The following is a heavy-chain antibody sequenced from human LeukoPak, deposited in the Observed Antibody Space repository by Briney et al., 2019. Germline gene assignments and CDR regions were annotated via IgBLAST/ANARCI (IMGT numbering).Heavy chain of an antibody. CDR1: GFTFSSYA. D-gene: IGHD3-3*01. CDR2: ISGSGGST. V-gene: IGHV3-23*01. CDR3: AKDHLRVELRFLEWLPNGYYFDY. Sequence: GGSLRLSCAASGFTFSSYAMSWVRQAPGKGPEWVSAISGSGGSTYYADSVKGQFTISRDNSKNTLYLQMNSLRAEDTAVYYCAKDHLRVELRFLEWLPNGYYFDYWGQGTLVTVSS. J-gene: IGHJ4*02.